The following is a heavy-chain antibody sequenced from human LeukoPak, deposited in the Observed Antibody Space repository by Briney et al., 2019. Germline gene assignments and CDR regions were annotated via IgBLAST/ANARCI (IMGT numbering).Heavy chain of an antibody. CDR1: GGSFSGYY. Sequence: MSSETLSLTCAVYGGSFSGYYWSWIRQPPGKELEWIGEINHSGSTNYNPSLKSRVTMSVDTSKNQFSLKLSSVTAADTAVYYCARDRDYGDYVAAFDIWGQGTMVTVSS. J-gene: IGHJ3*02. D-gene: IGHD4-17*01. V-gene: IGHV4-34*01. CDR3: ARDRDYGDYVAAFDI. CDR2: INHSGST.